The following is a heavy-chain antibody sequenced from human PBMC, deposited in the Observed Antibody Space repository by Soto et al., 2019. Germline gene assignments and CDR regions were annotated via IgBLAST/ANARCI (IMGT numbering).Heavy chain of an antibody. V-gene: IGHV1-2*02. Sequence: ASVKVSCKASGYTFTGYYMHWVRQAPGQGLEWMGWINPNSGGTNYAQKFQGRVTMTRDTSISTAYMELSRLRSDDTAVYYCARASTREWELRYWGQGTLVTVSS. CDR1: GYTFTGYY. CDR2: INPNSGGT. J-gene: IGHJ4*02. D-gene: IGHD1-26*01. CDR3: ARASTREWELRY.